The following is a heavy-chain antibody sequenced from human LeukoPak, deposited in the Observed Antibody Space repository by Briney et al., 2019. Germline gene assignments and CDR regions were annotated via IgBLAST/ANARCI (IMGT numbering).Heavy chain of an antibody. Sequence: SETLSLTCTVSGASVNTDYWSWIRQPPAKGLEWIGYTYNSGSTNYNPSLKSRVTISVDTSKNHFSLRLTSVTAADTAMYYCARDRGEGRERPFDYWGRGTLVTVSS. CDR1: GASVNTDY. CDR2: TYNSGST. J-gene: IGHJ4*02. V-gene: IGHV4-59*02. D-gene: IGHD1-26*01. CDR3: ARDRGEGRERPFDY.